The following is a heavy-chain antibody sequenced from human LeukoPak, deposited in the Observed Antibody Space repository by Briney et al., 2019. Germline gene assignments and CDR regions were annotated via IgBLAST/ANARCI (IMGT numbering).Heavy chain of an antibody. V-gene: IGHV1-18*01. CDR2: ISAYNGNT. CDR3: ARVMERVTGLVLNAYYYYMDV. J-gene: IGHJ6*03. Sequence: ASVKVSCKASGYTFTSYGISWVRQAPGQGLEWMGWISAYNGNTNYAQKLQGRVTMTTDTSTSTAYMELSSLRSEDTAVYYCARVMERVTGLVLNAYYYYMDVWGKGTTVTVSS. D-gene: IGHD6-19*01. CDR1: GYTFTSYG.